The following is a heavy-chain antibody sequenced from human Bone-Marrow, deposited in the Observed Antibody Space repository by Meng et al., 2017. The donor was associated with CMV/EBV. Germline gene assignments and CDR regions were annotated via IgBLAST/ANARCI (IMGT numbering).Heavy chain of an antibody. CDR3: AREGVVPAATPFDP. J-gene: IGHJ5*02. D-gene: IGHD2-2*01. V-gene: IGHV1-2*02. Sequence: SVKVSCKASGYTFTSYYMHWVRQAPGQGLEWMGWINPNSGGTNYAQKFQGRVTMTRDTSISTAYMELSRLRSDDTAVYYCAREGVVPAATPFDPWGQGTLVTVSS. CDR2: INPNSGGT. CDR1: GYTFTSYY.